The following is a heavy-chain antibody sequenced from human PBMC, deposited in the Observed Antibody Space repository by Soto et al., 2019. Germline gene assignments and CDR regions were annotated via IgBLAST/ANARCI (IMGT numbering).Heavy chain of an antibody. CDR1: GGTFSSYA. D-gene: IGHD1-7*01. J-gene: IGHJ6*02. CDR3: ASVLELHYYYGMDV. V-gene: IGHV1-69*12. Sequence: QVQLVQSGAEVKKPGSSVKVSCKASGGTFSSYAISWVRQAPGQGLEWMGGIIPIFGTANYAQKFQGRVTITAYESTRTAYMELSSLRSEDTAVYYCASVLELHYYYGMDVWGQGTTVTVSS. CDR2: IIPIFGTA.